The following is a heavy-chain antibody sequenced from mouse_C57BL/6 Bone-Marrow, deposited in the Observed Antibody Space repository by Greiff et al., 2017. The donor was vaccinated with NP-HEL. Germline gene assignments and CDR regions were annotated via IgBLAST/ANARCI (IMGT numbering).Heavy chain of an antibody. CDR1: GYAFSSSW. V-gene: IGHV1-82*01. CDR2: IYPGDGDT. Sequence: QVQLQQSGPELVKPGASVKISCKASGYAFSSSWMNWVKQRPGKGLEWIGRIYPGDGDTNYNGKFKGKATLTADKSSSTAYMQLSSLTSEDSAVYFCARPYGSSSYWYFDVWGTGTTVTVSS. CDR3: ARPYGSSSYWYFDV. D-gene: IGHD1-1*01. J-gene: IGHJ1*03.